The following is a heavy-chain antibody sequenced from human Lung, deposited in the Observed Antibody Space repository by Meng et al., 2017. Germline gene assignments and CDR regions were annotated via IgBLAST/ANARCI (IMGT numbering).Heavy chain of an antibody. CDR3: AHTRYCSKSSCYTFDY. V-gene: IGHV2-5*02. J-gene: IGHJ4*02. CDR1: GFSLSTSEVA. Sequence: QITLKESGPTLVKPTQTLTLTCTFSGFSLSTSEVAVGWIRQPPGKALEWLAVNYWDDDKRYSPSLKSRVTITKDTSKNQVVLTMTNMDSVDTGTYYCAHTRYCSKSSCYTFDYWGQGTLVTVSS. D-gene: IGHD2-2*02. CDR2: NYWDDDK.